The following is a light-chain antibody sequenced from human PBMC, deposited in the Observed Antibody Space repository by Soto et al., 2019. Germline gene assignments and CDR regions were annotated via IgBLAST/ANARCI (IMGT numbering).Light chain of an antibody. J-gene: IGKJ2*03. CDR3: NQYNNWYS. CDR2: GAS. Sequence: EIVMTQSPATLSVSPGERATISCRASQSVRNDLAWYQQKPGKAPRVLVYGASTTATGVPAWFSGSGSGTEYTLTIASLRSEDFAVDYCNQYNNWYSFGRGTKLEIK. CDR1: QSVRND. V-gene: IGKV3-15*01.